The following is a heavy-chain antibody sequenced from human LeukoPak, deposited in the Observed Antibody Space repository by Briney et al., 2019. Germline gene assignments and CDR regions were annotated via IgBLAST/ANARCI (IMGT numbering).Heavy chain of an antibody. CDR3: ARGSTGYYMDV. Sequence: GGSLRLSCAASGFTFSSYSMNWVRQAPGKGLEWVSSISSSSSYIYYADSVKGRSTISRDNAKNSLYLQMNSLRAEDTAVYYCARGSTGYYMDVWGKGTTVTVSS. CDR1: GFTFSSYS. CDR2: ISSSSSYI. J-gene: IGHJ6*03. V-gene: IGHV3-21*01.